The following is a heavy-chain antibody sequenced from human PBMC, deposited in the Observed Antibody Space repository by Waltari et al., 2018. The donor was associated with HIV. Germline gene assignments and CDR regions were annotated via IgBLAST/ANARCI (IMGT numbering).Heavy chain of an antibody. J-gene: IGHJ3*02. D-gene: IGHD3-22*01. Sequence: QVQLQQWGAGLLKPSETLSLTCAVYGGSFSGYYWSWIRQPPGKGLEWIGEINHSGSTNYNPSLKSRVTISVDTSKNQFSLKLSSVTAADTAVYYCARSPMIVVVNLVNDAFDIWGQGTMVTVSS. CDR1: GGSFSGYY. V-gene: IGHV4-34*01. CDR2: INHSGST. CDR3: ARSPMIVVVNLVNDAFDI.